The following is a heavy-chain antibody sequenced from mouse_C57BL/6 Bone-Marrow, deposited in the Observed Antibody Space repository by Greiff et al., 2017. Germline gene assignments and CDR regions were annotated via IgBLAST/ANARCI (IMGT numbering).Heavy chain of an antibody. V-gene: IGHV1-52*01. J-gene: IGHJ1*03. CDR1: GYTFTSYW. Sequence: QVQLQQPGAELVRPGSSVKLSCKASGYTFTSYWMHWVKQRPIQGLEWIGNIDPSDSETHYNQKFKDKATLTVDKSSSTAYMQLSSLTSEDSAVYYCARAERGSSCRYWYFDVWGTGTTVTVSS. D-gene: IGHD1-1*01. CDR3: ARAERGSSCRYWYFDV. CDR2: IDPSDSET.